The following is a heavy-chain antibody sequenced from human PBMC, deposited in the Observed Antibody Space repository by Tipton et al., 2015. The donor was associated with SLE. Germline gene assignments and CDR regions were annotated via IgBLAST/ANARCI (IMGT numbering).Heavy chain of an antibody. Sequence: GLVKPSETLSLTCAVSGYPISSGYYWGWIRQPPGKGLEWIGTIFDNENTDYNPSLKSRVTISVDTLKNQFSLRLSSVTAADTAVYYCAKSHHGDYEYFQHWGQGTLVTVSS. CDR1: GYPISSGYY. CDR2: IFDNENT. CDR3: AKSHHGDYEYFQH. J-gene: IGHJ1*01. D-gene: IGHD4-17*01. V-gene: IGHV4-38-2*01.